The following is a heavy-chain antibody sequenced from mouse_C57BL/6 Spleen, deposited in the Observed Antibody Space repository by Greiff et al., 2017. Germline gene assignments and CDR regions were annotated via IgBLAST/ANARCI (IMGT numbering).Heavy chain of an antibody. CDR3: ASSFAGFFGY. CDR1: GFTFSSYA. CDR2: ISDGGSYT. V-gene: IGHV5-4*03. Sequence: EVKLMESGGGLVKPGGSLKLSCAASGFTFSSYAMSWVRQTPEKRLEWVATISDGGSYTYYPDNVKGRFTISRDNAKNNLYLQMSHLKSEDTAMYYCASSFAGFFGYWGQGTTLTVSS. J-gene: IGHJ2*01. D-gene: IGHD3-2*02.